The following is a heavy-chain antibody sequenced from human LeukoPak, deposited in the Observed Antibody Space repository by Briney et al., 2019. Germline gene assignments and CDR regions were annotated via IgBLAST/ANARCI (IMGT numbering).Heavy chain of an antibody. CDR1: RFTVSSND. V-gene: IGHV3-66*01. CDR2: IYSGGGT. Sequence: GGSLRLSCAASRFTVSSNDMSWVRQAPAKGLEWVSLIYSGGGTHYADSVKGRSTISRDNSKNTVYLQMNSLRVEGTAVYYCAARPPFNYWGQGILVTVSS. CDR3: AARPPFNY. J-gene: IGHJ4*02.